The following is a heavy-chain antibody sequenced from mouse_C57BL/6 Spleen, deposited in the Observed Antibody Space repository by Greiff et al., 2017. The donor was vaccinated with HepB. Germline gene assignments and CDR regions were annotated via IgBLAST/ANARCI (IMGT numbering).Heavy chain of an antibody. CDR2: IYPGSGNT. J-gene: IGHJ3*01. CDR3: ASRSEGFAY. Sequence: QVQLQQSGAELVRPGASVKLSCKASGYTFTDYYINWVKQRPGQGLEWIARIYPGSGNTYYNEKFKGKATLTAEKSSSTAYMQLSSLTSEDSAVYFCASRSEGFAYWGQGTLVTVSA. CDR1: GYTFTDYY. V-gene: IGHV1-76*01.